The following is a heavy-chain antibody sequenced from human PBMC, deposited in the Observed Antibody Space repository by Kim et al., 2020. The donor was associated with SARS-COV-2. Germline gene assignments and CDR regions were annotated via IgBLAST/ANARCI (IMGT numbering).Heavy chain of an antibody. D-gene: IGHD2-15*01. CDR3: ASHSPSASQN. Sequence: KYYADSVKGRFTISRDNSKTTLYLQMNSLRAEDTAVYYCASHSPSASQNWGQGTMVTVSS. J-gene: IGHJ3*01. V-gene: IGHV3-30*01. CDR2: K.